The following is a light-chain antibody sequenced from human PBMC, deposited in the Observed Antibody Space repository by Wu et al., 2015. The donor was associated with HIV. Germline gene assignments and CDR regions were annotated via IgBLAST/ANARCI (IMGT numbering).Light chain of an antibody. J-gene: IGKJ3*01. CDR1: QGISNY. Sequence: DIQMTQSPSSLSASVGDRVTITCRASQGISNYLAWYQQKAGKAPKLLIYAASTLQSGVPSRFGGSGSGTDFTLTISSLQPEDVATYYCQKYNSAPPFTFGPGTKVDIK. CDR3: QKYNSAPPFT. CDR2: AAS. V-gene: IGKV1-27*01.